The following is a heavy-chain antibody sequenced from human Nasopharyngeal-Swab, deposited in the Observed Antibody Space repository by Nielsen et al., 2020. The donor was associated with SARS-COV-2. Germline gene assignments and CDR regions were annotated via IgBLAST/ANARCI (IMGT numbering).Heavy chain of an antibody. D-gene: IGHD2-2*01. V-gene: IGHV3-7*01. Sequence: GGSLRLSCAASGFTFSSYWMSWVRQAPGKGLEWVANIKQDGSEKYYVDSVKGRFTISRDNAKNSLYLQMNSLRAEDTAVYYCARDGGNNGYCSSTGCSISGWFDPWGQGTLVTVSS. J-gene: IGHJ5*02. CDR3: ARDGGNNGYCSSTGCSISGWFDP. CDR1: GFTFSSYW. CDR2: IKQDGSEK.